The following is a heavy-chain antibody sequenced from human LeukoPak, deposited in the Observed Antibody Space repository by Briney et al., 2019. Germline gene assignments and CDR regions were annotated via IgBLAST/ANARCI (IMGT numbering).Heavy chain of an antibody. CDR2: IIPIFGIA. D-gene: IGHD4-11*01. J-gene: IGHJ6*02. CDR1: GGTFSSYA. CDR3: ARVPPARNDYSNYVDYYGMDV. V-gene: IGHV1-69*04. Sequence: SSVKVSCKASGGTFSSYAISWVRQAPGQGLEWMGRIIPIFGIANYAQKFQGRVTITADKSTSTAYMELSSLRSEDTAVYYCARVPPARNDYSNYVDYYGMDVWGQGTTVTVSS.